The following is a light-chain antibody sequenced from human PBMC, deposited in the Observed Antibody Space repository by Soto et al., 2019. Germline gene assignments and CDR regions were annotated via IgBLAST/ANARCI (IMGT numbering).Light chain of an antibody. J-gene: IGLJ2*01. CDR1: SSSIGAGYD. Sequence: QPVLTQPPSVSGAPGQRVTISCTGSSSSIGAGYDVHWYQQRPGTAPKLLIFGNSNRPSGVPDRFSGSKSGTSASLTITGLQAEDEGDYYCSSYADSDTVVFGEGTKLTVL. CDR3: SSYADSDTVV. V-gene: IGLV1-40*01. CDR2: GNS.